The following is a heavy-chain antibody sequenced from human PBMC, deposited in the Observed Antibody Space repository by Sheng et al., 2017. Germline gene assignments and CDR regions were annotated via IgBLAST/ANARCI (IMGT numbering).Heavy chain of an antibody. J-gene: IGHJ6*02. V-gene: IGHV3-33*03. CDR1: GFTFSSYG. Sequence: ESGEAWSSLGGPSRLSCAASGFTFSSYGMHWVRQAPGKGLEWVAVIWYDGSNKYYADSVKGRFTISRDNAKNTLYLQMNSLRAEDTAVYYCASTAPGSSTKGNYGMDVWDQGP. CDR3: ASTAPGSSTKGNYGMDV. D-gene: IGHD2-2*01. CDR2: IWYDGSNK.